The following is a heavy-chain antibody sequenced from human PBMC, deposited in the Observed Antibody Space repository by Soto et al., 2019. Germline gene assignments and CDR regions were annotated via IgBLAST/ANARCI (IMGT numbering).Heavy chain of an antibody. CDR3: AREKTHYGMDV. J-gene: IGHJ6*02. CDR2: MNPNSGNT. V-gene: IGHV1-8*01. Sequence: QVQLVQSGAEVKKPGASVTVSCKASGYTFTSYDINWVRQATGQGLEWMGWMNPNSGNTGYAQKLQGKEHMTRNTSISTAYMELSSLRSEDSAVYYCAREKTHYGMDVWGQGTTVTVSS. CDR1: GYTFTSYD.